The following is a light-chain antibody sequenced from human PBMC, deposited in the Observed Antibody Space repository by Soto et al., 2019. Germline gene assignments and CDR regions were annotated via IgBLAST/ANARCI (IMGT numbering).Light chain of an antibody. V-gene: IGKV1-9*01. CDR1: QGISSY. Sequence: DIQLTQSPSFLSASVGDRVTITCRASQGISSYLAWYQQQPGKAPKLLIYAASTLQSGVPSRFSGSGSGTEFTLTIISLQPEDFATYYGQQLNSYPLTFGQGTKVDI. CDR2: AAS. J-gene: IGKJ1*01. CDR3: QQLNSYPLT.